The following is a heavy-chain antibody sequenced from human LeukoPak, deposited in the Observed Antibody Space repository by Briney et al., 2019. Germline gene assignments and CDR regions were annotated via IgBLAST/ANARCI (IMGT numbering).Heavy chain of an antibody. Sequence: TGGSLRLSCSASGFTFSTYAILWVRQAPGKGLEYVSAISSNGDSTFYADSVKGRFTISRDNSKNTLSLQMSSLRVEDTAVYYCVKAASGYGNFDSWGQGTLVTVSS. CDR1: GFTFSTYA. J-gene: IGHJ4*02. CDR2: ISSNGDST. D-gene: IGHD5-12*01. CDR3: VKAASGYGNFDS. V-gene: IGHV3-64D*06.